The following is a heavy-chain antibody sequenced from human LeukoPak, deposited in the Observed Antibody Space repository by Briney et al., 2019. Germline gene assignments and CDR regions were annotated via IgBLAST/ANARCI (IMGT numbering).Heavy chain of an antibody. J-gene: IGHJ3*02. CDR1: VFTVSSNY. Sequence: GGSLRLSCAASVFTVSSNYMSWVRQAPGKVLEWVSVIYSGGITYYAASVKGRFTISRDNSKNTLYLQMNRLRAEDTAVYYCARDHSGFISYFDSSGYSPGAFDIWGQGTMVTVSS. CDR2: IYSGGIT. D-gene: IGHD3-22*01. CDR3: ARDHSGFISYFDSSGYSPGAFDI. V-gene: IGHV3-66*02.